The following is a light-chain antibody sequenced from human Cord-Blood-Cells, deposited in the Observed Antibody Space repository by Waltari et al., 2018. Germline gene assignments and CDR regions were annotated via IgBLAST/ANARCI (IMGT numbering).Light chain of an antibody. V-gene: IGKV3-20*01. J-gene: IGKJ3*01. Sequence: EIVLKQSTGTLSLSPGERANLSCRASQSVSSSYLAWYQQKPGQAPRLLIYGASSRATGIPDRFSGSGSGTDFTLTISRLEPEDFAVYYCQQYGSSFTFGPGTKVDIK. CDR3: QQYGSSFT. CDR2: GAS. CDR1: QSVSSSY.